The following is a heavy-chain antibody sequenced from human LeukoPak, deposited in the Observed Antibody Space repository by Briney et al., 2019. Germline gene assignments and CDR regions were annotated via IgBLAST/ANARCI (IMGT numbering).Heavy chain of an antibody. CDR1: GCTFNYYG. D-gene: IGHD6-13*01. CDR2: ISFDGTNK. Sequence: GGSLRLSCAASGCTFNYYGIHWVRQAPGKGLEWVAVISFDGTNKYYTDSVKGRFTISRDNSKNTVNLQLNSLRVEDTAVYYCTKDPYSSTSLYYYAMDVWGQGTPVTVSS. V-gene: IGHV3-30*18. J-gene: IGHJ6*02. CDR3: TKDPYSSTSLYYYAMDV.